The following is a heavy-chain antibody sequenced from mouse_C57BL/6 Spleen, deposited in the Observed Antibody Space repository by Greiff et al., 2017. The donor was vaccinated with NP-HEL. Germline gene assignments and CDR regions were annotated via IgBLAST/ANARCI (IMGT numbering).Heavy chain of an antibody. CDR1: DYTFTSYW. J-gene: IGHJ2*01. V-gene: IGHV1-50*01. Sequence: QVQLQQPGAELVKPGASVKLSCKASDYTFTSYWMQWVKQRPGQGLEWIGEIDPSDSYTNYNQKFKGKATLTVDTSSSTAYMQLSSLTSEDSAVYYCARGSYGSSYGNYFDYWGQGTTLTVSS. CDR2: IDPSDSYT. CDR3: ARGSYGSSYGNYFDY. D-gene: IGHD1-1*01.